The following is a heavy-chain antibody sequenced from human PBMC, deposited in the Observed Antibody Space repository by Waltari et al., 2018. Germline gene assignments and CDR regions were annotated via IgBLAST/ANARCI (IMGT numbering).Heavy chain of an antibody. CDR2: IYYSGST. Sequence: QLQLQESGPGLVKPSETLSLTCTVSGGSISSSSYYWGWIRQHPGKGLEWIGSIYYSGSTYYNPSLKSRVTISVDTSKNQFSLKLSSVTAADTAVYYCARWVPVYCSGGSCYPYWGQGTLVTVSS. CDR3: ARWVPVYCSGGSCYPY. V-gene: IGHV4-39*07. D-gene: IGHD2-15*01. CDR1: GGSISSSSYY. J-gene: IGHJ4*02.